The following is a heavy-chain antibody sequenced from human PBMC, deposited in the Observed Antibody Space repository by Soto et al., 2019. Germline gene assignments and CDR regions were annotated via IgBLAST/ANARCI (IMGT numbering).Heavy chain of an antibody. CDR2: ISGSGGST. Sequence: GGSLRLSCAASGFTFSTSNMNWFRQAPGKGLEWVSYISGSGGSTHYADSVKGRFTISRDNSKNTLYLQMNSLRAEDTAVYYCARAHSGYSSSWYSVSPAGFFDYWGQGTLVTVSS. CDR3: ARAHSGYSSSWYSVSPAGFFDY. J-gene: IGHJ4*02. CDR1: GFTFSTSN. V-gene: IGHV3-23*01. D-gene: IGHD6-13*01.